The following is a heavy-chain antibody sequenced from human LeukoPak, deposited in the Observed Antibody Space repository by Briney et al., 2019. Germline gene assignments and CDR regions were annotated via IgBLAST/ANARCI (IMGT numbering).Heavy chain of an antibody. CDR1: VLTFCIYS. D-gene: IGHD1-14*01. J-gene: IGHJ4*02. CDR2: ISSSSSTI. CDR3: ASNPARTYYFDY. Sequence: PEGSETLLCTASVLTFCIYSMLWARRAPGGGRVWVSYISSSSSTISYADSVKGRFTISRDNAKNSLYLQMNSLRAEDTAVYYCASNPARTYYFDYWGQGTLVTVSS. V-gene: IGHV3-48*01.